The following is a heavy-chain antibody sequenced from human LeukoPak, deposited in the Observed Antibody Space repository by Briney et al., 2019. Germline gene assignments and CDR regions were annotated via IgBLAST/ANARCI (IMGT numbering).Heavy chain of an antibody. Sequence: QPGGSLRLSCAASGFTFRTYEMNWGRQAPGKGLEWVSYIGTIITITYYADSVKGRFTVSRDDAKRSLYLQMSSLRAEDTAVYYCARTVSDLRGQRLVPGFDYWGQGTLVTVSS. CDR3: ARTVSDLRGQRLVPGFDY. D-gene: IGHD6-13*01. CDR2: IGTIITIT. J-gene: IGHJ4*02. CDR1: GFTFRTYE. V-gene: IGHV3-48*03.